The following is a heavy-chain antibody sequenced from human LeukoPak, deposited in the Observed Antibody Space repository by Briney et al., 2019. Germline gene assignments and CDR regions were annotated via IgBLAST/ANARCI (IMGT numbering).Heavy chain of an antibody. CDR3: ALNWNCDY. J-gene: IGHJ4*02. CDR2: ITNNGVST. Sequence: GGSLRLSCSASGFTFSNYALAWVRQAPGKGLEYVSVITNNGVSTYYADSVKGRFTISRDNSKSTLYLQMSSLGAEDAAMYYCALNWNCDYWGQGTLVTVSS. V-gene: IGHV3-64D*09. CDR1: GFTFSNYA. D-gene: IGHD1-1*01.